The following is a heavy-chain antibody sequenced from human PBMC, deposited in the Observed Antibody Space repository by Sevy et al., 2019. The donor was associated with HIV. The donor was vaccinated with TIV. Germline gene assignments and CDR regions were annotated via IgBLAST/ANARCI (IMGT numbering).Heavy chain of an antibody. V-gene: IGHV3-30-3*01. Sequence: GGSLRLSCAASDFAFSSHARHWVRQAPGKGLEWVAVISYEGTETFYAASVEGRFTISRDNSKSMLSLQINSLRPEDTAVYYCARDGGYSIKWYPLYWGHGTLVTVSS. D-gene: IGHD6-13*01. CDR2: ISYEGTET. CDR1: DFAFSSHA. CDR3: ARDGGYSIKWYPLY. J-gene: IGHJ4*01.